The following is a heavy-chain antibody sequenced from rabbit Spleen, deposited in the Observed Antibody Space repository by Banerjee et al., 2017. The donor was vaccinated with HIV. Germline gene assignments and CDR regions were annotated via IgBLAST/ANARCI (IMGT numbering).Heavy chain of an antibody. V-gene: IGHV1S45*01. CDR3: ARSDASDDKFDL. D-gene: IGHD6-1*01. CDR2: IDAGSNGNT. Sequence: QEQLVESGGDLVQPEGSLTLTCKASGLDFSSSYWISWVRQAPGKGLEWIACIDAGSNGNTYYASWAKGRFTISKTSSTTVTLQMTSLTAADTATYFCARSDASDDKFDLWGPGTLVTVS. CDR1: GLDFSSSYW. J-gene: IGHJ3*01.